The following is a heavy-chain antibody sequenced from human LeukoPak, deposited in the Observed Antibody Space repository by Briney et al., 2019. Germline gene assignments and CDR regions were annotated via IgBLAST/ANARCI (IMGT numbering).Heavy chain of an antibody. Sequence: PGGSLRLSCAASGFTFSSYGMHWVRQAPGKGLEWVAVISYDGSNKYYADSVKGRFTISRDNSKNTLYLQMNSLRAEDTAVYYCARDKRPVVTATPDYWGQGTLVTVSS. CDR3: ARDKRPVVTATPDY. D-gene: IGHD2-21*02. J-gene: IGHJ4*02. V-gene: IGHV3-30*03. CDR2: ISYDGSNK. CDR1: GFTFSSYG.